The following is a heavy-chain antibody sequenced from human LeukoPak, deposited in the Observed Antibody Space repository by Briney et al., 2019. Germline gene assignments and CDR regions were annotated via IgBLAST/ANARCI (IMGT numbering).Heavy chain of an antibody. CDR2: IIPIFGTA. J-gene: IGHJ4*02. Sequence: SVKVSCKASGGTFSSYAISWVRQAPGQGLEWMGGIIPIFGTANYAQKFQGRVTITTDESTSTAYMELSSLRSEDTAVYYCAIMGDIVVVPAAMGDCGGDCYFDYWGQGTLVTVSS. CDR1: GGTFSSYA. D-gene: IGHD2-2*01. CDR3: AIMGDIVVVPAAMGDCGGDCYFDY. V-gene: IGHV1-69*05.